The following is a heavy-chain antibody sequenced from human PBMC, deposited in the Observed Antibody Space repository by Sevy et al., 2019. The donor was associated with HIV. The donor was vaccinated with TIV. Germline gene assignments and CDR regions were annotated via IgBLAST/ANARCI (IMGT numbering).Heavy chain of an antibody. CDR1: GYSFTSYW. V-gene: IGHV5-51*01. CDR2: IYPGDSDT. Sequence: GESLKISCKGSGYSFTSYWIGWVRQMPGKGLEWMGIIYPGDSDTRYSPSFQGQVTISADKSISTAYLQWSSLQASDTAMYYCARRGSSWSGLLSSPDYGMDVWGQGTTVTVSS. J-gene: IGHJ6*02. CDR3: ARRGSSWSGLLSSPDYGMDV. D-gene: IGHD6-13*01.